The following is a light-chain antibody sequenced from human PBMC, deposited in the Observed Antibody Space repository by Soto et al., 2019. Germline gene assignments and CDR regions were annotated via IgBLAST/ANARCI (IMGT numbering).Light chain of an antibody. CDR2: YTS. CDR1: QSVSSD. V-gene: IGKV3-15*01. J-gene: IGKJ5*01. Sequence: EIVMTRSPATLSVSPMESATLSFMASQSVSSDLAWYQQKPGQAPRLLIYYTSTRATGFPARFSGGGSGTEFTLTISSLQSEDSAFYYCQQYNKWPITFGQGTRLEI. CDR3: QQYNKWPIT.